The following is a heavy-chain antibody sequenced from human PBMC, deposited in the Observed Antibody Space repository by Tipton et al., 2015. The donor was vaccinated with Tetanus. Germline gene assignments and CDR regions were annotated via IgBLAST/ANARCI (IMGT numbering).Heavy chain of an antibody. V-gene: IGHV4-59*01. Sequence: TLSLTCTVSGGSISGSYWNWIRQPPGKGLEWIGYVYYNGNTHYNPAPKSRVTISVDTSKDQFSLKLSSVTAADTAIYYCAREVPAAPLFDSWGPGTLVTVSS. CDR2: VYYNGNT. D-gene: IGHD2-2*01. J-gene: IGHJ4*02. CDR3: AREVPAAPLFDS. CDR1: GGSISGSY.